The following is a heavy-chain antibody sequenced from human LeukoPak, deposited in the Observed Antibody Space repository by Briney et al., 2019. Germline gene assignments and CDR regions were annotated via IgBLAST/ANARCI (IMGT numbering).Heavy chain of an antibody. CDR3: ARGPSYYDFWSGYYPFDP. J-gene: IGHJ5*02. CDR1: GGSISSSSYS. D-gene: IGHD3-3*01. V-gene: IGHV4-39*01. CDR2: IYYSGST. Sequence: PSETLSLTCTVSGGSISSSSYSWGWIRQPPGKGLEWIVSIYYSGSTYYNPSLKSRVTISVDTSKNQFSLKLSSVTAADTAVYYCARGPSYYDFWSGYYPFDPWGQGTLVTVSS.